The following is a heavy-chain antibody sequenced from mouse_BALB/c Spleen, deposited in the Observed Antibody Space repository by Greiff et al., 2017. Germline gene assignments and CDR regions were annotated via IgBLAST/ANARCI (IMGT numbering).Heavy chain of an antibody. Sequence: EVQLQQSGGGLVKPGGSLKLSCAASGFAFSSYDMSWVRQTPEKRLVWVAYISSCGGSTYYPDTVKGRFTITRDNAKNTLYLQMRNLKSEDTAMYYCESHQDYDGAMDYWGQGTSVTVSS. CDR1: GFAFSSYD. V-gene: IGHV5-12-1*01. D-gene: IGHD2-4*01. CDR3: ESHQDYDGAMDY. J-gene: IGHJ4*01. CDR2: ISSCGGST.